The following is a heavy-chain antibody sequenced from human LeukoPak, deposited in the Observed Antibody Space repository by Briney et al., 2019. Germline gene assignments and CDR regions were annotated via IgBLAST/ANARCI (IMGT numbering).Heavy chain of an antibody. CDR2: IYHSGTT. V-gene: IGHV4-38-2*02. Sequence: SETLSLTCAVSGYSISSGFYWGWIRQPPGKGLEWIGSIYHSGTTYYNPSLKSRVTISVDTSMNQFSLKLSSVTAADTAVYYCARDGYSSGWSFSYWGQGTLVTVSS. CDR1: GYSISSGFY. CDR3: ARDGYSSGWSFSY. J-gene: IGHJ4*02. D-gene: IGHD6-19*01.